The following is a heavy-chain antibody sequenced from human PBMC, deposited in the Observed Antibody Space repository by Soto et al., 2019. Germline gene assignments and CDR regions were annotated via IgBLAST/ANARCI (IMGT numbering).Heavy chain of an antibody. J-gene: IGHJ6*02. D-gene: IGHD3-10*01. CDR2: TYYKSGWNN. CDR3: AGVTWFRGLDV. CDR1: GDSVSSNSAA. Sequence: SQTLSLTCVISGDSVSSNSAAWNWIRQSPSRGLEWLGRTYYKSGWNNDYALSVKSRVAINPDTSKNQFSLHLDSVTPEDTAVYYCAGVTWFRGLDVWGQVPPVPVSS. V-gene: IGHV6-1*01.